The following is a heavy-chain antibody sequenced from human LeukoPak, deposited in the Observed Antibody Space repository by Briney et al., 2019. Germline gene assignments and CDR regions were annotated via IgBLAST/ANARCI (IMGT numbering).Heavy chain of an antibody. D-gene: IGHD4-17*01. CDR1: GGSISSYY. V-gene: IGHV4-59*01. J-gene: IGHJ3*02. CDR2: IYTSGST. Sequence: SETLSLTCTVSGGSISSYYWSWIRQPPGKGLEWIGYIYTSGSTNYNPSLKSRVTISVDTSKNQFSLKLTSVTAADTAVYYCARDLVTVTKGFDIWGQGTMVSVSS. CDR3: ARDLVTVTKGFDI.